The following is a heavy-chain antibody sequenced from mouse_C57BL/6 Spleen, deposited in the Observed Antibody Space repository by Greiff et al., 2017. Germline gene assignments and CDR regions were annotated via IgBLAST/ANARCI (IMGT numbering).Heavy chain of an antibody. J-gene: IGHJ2*01. Sequence: VQVVESGPELVKPGASVKISCKASGYAFSSSWMNWVKQRPGKGLEWIGRIYPGDGDTNYNGKFKGKATLTADKSSSTAYMQLSSLTSEDSAVYFCARIYGYDGFDYWGQGTTLTVSS. D-gene: IGHD2-2*01. CDR2: IYPGDGDT. CDR3: ARIYGYDGFDY. CDR1: GYAFSSSW. V-gene: IGHV1-82*01.